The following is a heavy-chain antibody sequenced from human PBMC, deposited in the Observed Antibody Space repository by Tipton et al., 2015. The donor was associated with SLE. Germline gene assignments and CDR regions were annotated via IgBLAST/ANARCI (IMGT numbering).Heavy chain of an antibody. Sequence: TLSLTCTVSGGSISSYYWSWIRQPAGKGLEWIGHIYTSGSTNYNPSLKSRVTISVDTSKNQFSLKLSSVTAADTAVYYCARVEISTVHAFDIWGQGTMVTVSA. V-gene: IGHV4-4*07. D-gene: IGHD4-17*01. J-gene: IGHJ3*02. CDR2: IYTSGST. CDR3: ARVEISTVHAFDI. CDR1: GGSISSYY.